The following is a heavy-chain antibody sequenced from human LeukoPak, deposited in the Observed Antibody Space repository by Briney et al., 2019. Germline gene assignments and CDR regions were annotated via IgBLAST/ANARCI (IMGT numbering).Heavy chain of an antibody. Sequence: GGSLRLSCAASGLTFSSYAMHWVRQSPGKGLEWVAVISYDGSNKYYADSVKGRFTISRDNSKNTLYLQMNSLRAEDTAVYYCARDRGGYCGGGSCYLLDYWGQGALVAVSS. J-gene: IGHJ4*02. CDR2: ISYDGSNK. V-gene: IGHV3-30-3*01. CDR1: GLTFSSYA. D-gene: IGHD2-15*01. CDR3: ARDRGGYCGGGSCYLLDY.